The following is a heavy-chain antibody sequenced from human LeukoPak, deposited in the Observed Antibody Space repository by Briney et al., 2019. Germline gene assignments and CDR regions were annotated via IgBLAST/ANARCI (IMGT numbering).Heavy chain of an antibody. CDR3: ARENSSGYSRHFDY. J-gene: IGHJ4*02. Sequence: SETLSLTCTVSGGSISSYYWSWIRQPAGKGLEWIGRIYTSGSTNYNPSLKSRVTMSVDTSKNQFSLKLSSVTAADTAVYYCARENSSGYSRHFDYWGQGTLVTASS. CDR2: IYTSGST. V-gene: IGHV4-4*07. D-gene: IGHD3-3*01. CDR1: GGSISSYY.